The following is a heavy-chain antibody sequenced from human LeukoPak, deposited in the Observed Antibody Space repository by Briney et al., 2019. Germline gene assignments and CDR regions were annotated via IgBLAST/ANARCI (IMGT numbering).Heavy chain of an antibody. CDR2: ISYDGSNK. Sequence: PAGSLRLSSAASGFTFSSYGMHWVRQAPGKGLEWVAVISYDGSNKYYADSVKGRFTISRDNSKNTLYLQMNSLRAEDTAVYYCAKDKRQQLVPHYYYYGMDVWGQGTTVTVSS. D-gene: IGHD6-13*01. J-gene: IGHJ6*02. CDR1: GFTFSSYG. V-gene: IGHV3-30*18. CDR3: AKDKRQQLVPHYYYYGMDV.